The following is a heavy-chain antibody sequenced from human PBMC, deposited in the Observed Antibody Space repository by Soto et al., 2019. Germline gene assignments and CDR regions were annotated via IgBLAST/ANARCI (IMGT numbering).Heavy chain of an antibody. CDR1: GGSVSSQY. CDR2: IYNSGTT. D-gene: IGHD1-26*01. Sequence: QVQLQESGPGLVKPSETLSLTCTVSGGSVSSQYWSWIRQPPGKGLEWIGFIYNSGTTYYNPSLKTRATISVDTSENQFSLNLSSVTAADTAVYYCARGRGGSPAYDYWGQGTLVTVSS. V-gene: IGHV4-59*02. J-gene: IGHJ4*02. CDR3: ARGRGGSPAYDY.